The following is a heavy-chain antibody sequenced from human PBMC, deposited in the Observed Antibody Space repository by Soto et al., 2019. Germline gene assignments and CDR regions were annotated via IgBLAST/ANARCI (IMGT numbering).Heavy chain of an antibody. V-gene: IGHV4-31*03. CDR3: AREEVVRVVRGADYYYYGMDV. D-gene: IGHD3-10*01. CDR1: GGSISSGGYY. J-gene: IGHJ6*02. CDR2: IYYSGST. Sequence: PSETLSLTCTVSGGSISSGGYYWSWIRQHPGKGLEWIGYIYYSGSTYYNPSLKSRVTISVDTSKNQFSLKLGSVTAADTAVYYCAREEVVRVVRGADYYYYGMDVWGQGTTVTVSS.